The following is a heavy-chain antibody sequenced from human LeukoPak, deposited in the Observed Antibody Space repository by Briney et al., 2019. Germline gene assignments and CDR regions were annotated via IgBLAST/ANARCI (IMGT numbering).Heavy chain of an antibody. Sequence: PSETLSLTCAVYGGSLSVYYWSWIRQPPGKGLEWIGEINHSGSTNYNPSLKSRVTISVDTSKNQFSLKLSSVTAADTAVYYCASYGYCSGGSCYGGAFYWGQGTLVTVSS. CDR3: ASYGYCSGGSCYGGAFY. CDR2: INHSGST. CDR1: GGSLSVYY. D-gene: IGHD2-15*01. J-gene: IGHJ4*02. V-gene: IGHV4-34*01.